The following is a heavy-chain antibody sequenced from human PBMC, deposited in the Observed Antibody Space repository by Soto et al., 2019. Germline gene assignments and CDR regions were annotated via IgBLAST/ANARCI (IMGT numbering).Heavy chain of an antibody. CDR2: ISSSSSTI. Sequence: GGSLRLSCAASGFTFSSYSMNWVRQAPGKGLEWVSYISSSSSTIYYADYVKGRFTISRDNAKNSLYLQMNSLRDEDTAVYYCARDKTAARPKRPPYYGMDVWGQGTTVTVSS. D-gene: IGHD6-6*01. CDR3: ARDKTAARPKRPPYYGMDV. CDR1: GFTFSSYS. V-gene: IGHV3-48*02. J-gene: IGHJ6*02.